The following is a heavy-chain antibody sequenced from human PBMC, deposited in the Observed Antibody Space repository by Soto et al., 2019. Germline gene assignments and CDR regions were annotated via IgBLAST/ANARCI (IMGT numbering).Heavy chain of an antibody. J-gene: IGHJ2*01. D-gene: IGHD2-15*01. CDR1: GFTFSSYS. Sequence: GGSLRLSCAASGFTFSSYSMNWVRQAPGKGLEWVSYISSSSSTIYYADSVKGRFTISRDNAKNSLYLQMNSLRAEDTAVYYCARDGFLGYCSGGSCSVRYWYFDLWGRGTLVTVSS. CDR2: ISSSSSTI. CDR3: ARDGFLGYCSGGSCSVRYWYFDL. V-gene: IGHV3-48*01.